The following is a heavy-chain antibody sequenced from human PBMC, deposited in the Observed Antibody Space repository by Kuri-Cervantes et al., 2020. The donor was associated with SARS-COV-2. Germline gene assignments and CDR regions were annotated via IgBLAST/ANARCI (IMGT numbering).Heavy chain of an antibody. V-gene: IGHV1-3*02. J-gene: IGHJ3*02. CDR2: SNAGNGNT. Sequence: ASVKVSCKASGYTFTSYAMHWVRQAPGQRLEWMGWSNAGNGNTKYSQEFQGRVTITRDTSTSTVYMELSSLRSEDTAVYYCAREVDDAFDIWGQGTMVTVSS. CDR3: AREVDDAFDI. CDR1: GYTFTSYA. D-gene: IGHD1-26*01.